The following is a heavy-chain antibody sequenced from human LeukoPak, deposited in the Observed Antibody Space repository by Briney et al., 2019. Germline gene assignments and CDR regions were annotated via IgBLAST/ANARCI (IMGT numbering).Heavy chain of an antibody. CDR1: GFTFSSFE. V-gene: IGHV3-48*03. CDR3: ARDQGIFGVPG. J-gene: IGHJ4*02. D-gene: IGHD3-3*01. Sequence: PGGSLRLSCAASGFTFSSFEMNWMRQAPGKGLEWVSYITSGGGTTYYADSVRGRFTISRDNAKNSLFLEMNSLRGDDTAVYYCARDQGIFGVPGWGQGTLVTVSS. CDR2: ITSGGGTT.